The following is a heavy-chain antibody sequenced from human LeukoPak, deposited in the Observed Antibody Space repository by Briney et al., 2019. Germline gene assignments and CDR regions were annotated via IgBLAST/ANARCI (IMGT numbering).Heavy chain of an antibody. CDR1: GFTFTTYG. J-gene: IGHJ4*02. D-gene: IGHD1-26*01. CDR2: ITGSGGST. Sequence: GGTLRLSCAASGFTFTTYGMSWVRQAPGKGLEWVSAITGSGGSTYYADSVKGRFTISRDNSKNTLYLQMDSLRAEDTAVYYCAKDAGYSGSYWRPFDYWGQGTLVTVSS. V-gene: IGHV3-23*01. CDR3: AKDAGYSGSYWRPFDY.